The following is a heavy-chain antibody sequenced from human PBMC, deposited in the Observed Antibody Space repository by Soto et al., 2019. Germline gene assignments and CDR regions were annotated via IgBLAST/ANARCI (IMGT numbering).Heavy chain of an antibody. CDR1: GFTFSSYW. CDR3: ARVGTRFLASQRFDP. V-gene: IGHV3-7*03. D-gene: IGHD3-3*01. Sequence: GGSLRLSCAASGFTFSSYWMSWVRQAPGKGLEWVANIKQDGSEKYYVDSVKGRFTISRDNAKNSLYLQMNSLRAEDTAVYYCARVGTRFLASQRFDPWGQGTLVTVSS. CDR2: IKQDGSEK. J-gene: IGHJ5*02.